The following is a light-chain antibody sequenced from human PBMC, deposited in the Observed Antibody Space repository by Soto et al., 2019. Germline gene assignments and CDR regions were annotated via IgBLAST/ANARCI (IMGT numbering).Light chain of an antibody. V-gene: IGKV1-9*01. CDR1: QDVSRY. J-gene: IGKJ3*01. CDR3: QQLNSYVFA. CDR2: AAS. Sequence: DIQLTQSPSFLSASVGDRVTITCRASQDVSRYLAWYQQKPGKAPNLLIYAASTLRSGVPSRFSGSGSETEFTLTISFLQPEDFATYYCQQLNSYVFAFGPGTKVDIK.